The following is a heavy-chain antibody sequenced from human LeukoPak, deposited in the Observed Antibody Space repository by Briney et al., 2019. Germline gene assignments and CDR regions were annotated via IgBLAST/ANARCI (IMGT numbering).Heavy chain of an antibody. CDR2: INHRRTT. CDR1: VGSFSRYY. Sequence: SETLALTCAVYVGSFSRYYWIWIRQPPAKGLEWIGEINHRRTTNYNPSLKSRVTIAVDTSKNQFSLKLSSVTATDTAVYYCASTGLVVVPAASTSNWFDPWGQGTLVTVSS. V-gene: IGHV4-34*01. D-gene: IGHD2-2*01. J-gene: IGHJ5*02. CDR3: ASTGLVVVPAASTSNWFDP.